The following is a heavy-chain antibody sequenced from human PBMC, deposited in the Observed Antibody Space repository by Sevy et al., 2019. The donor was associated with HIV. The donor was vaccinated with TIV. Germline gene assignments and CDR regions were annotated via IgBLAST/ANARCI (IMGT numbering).Heavy chain of an antibody. CDR3: ARVKRGFGELFYYFDY. Sequence: ASVKVSCKASGYTFTSYGISWVRQAPGQGLEWMGWISAYNGNTNYAQKLQGRVTMTTDTSTSTAYMELRSLRSDDTAVYYWARVKRGFGELFYYFDYWGQGTLVTVSS. V-gene: IGHV1-18*01. J-gene: IGHJ4*02. CDR1: GYTFTSYG. D-gene: IGHD3-10*01. CDR2: ISAYNGNT.